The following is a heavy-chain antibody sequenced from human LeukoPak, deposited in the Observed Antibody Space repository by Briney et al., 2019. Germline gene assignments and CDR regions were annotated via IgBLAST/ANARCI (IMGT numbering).Heavy chain of an antibody. CDR1: GYTFTDYG. Sequence: ASVKVSCKASGYTFTDYGISWVRQAPGQGLEWMAWISAYNGNTNYAQKLQGRVTITADKSTSTAYMELSSLRSDDTAVYYCARVLDPWGQGTLVTVSS. CDR3: ARVLDP. J-gene: IGHJ5*02. CDR2: ISAYNGNT. V-gene: IGHV1-18*01.